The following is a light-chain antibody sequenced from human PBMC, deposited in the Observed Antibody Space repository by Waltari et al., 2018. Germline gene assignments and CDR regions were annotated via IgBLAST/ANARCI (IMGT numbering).Light chain of an antibody. J-gene: IGLJ2*01. V-gene: IGLV2-11*01. Sequence: WGVPDRFSGSKSGNTASLTISGLLNEDEADYYCCSYTGADTSVIFGGGTTLTVL. CDR3: CSYTGADTSVI.